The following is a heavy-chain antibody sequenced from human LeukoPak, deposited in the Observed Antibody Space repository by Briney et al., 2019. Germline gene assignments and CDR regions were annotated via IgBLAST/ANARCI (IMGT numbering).Heavy chain of an antibody. CDR3: AKGVNYYDSSGYFDY. J-gene: IGHJ4*02. CDR2: ISGSGGST. CDR1: GFTFSSYA. D-gene: IGHD3-22*01. V-gene: IGHV3-23*01. Sequence: GGSLRLSCAASGFTFSSYAMSWVRQAPGKGLEWVSAISGSGGSTYYADSVKGRFTISRDNSKNTLYLQMNSLRAEDTAVYYCAKGVNYYDSSGYFDYWGQGTQVTVSS.